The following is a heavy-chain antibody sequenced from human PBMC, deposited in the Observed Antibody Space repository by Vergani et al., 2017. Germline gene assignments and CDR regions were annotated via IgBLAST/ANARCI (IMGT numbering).Heavy chain of an antibody. V-gene: IGHV4-59*01. D-gene: IGHD3-3*01. CDR1: GGSLSSYY. CDR3: ARTYDLVTFDY. J-gene: IGHJ4*02. Sequence: QVQLQESGPGLVKPSETLSLTCTVSGGSLSSYYWSWIRQPPGKGLEWIGYIYYSGSTNYNPSLKSRVTISVDTSKNQFSLKLSSVTAADTAVYYCARTYDLVTFDYWGQGTLVTVSS. CDR2: IYYSGST.